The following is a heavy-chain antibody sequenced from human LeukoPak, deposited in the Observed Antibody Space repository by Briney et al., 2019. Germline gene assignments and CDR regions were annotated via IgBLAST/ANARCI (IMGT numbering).Heavy chain of an antibody. J-gene: IGHJ4*02. CDR1: GYTFTTYG. D-gene: IGHD6-19*01. CDR2: INTYNGNT. CDR3: ARDGVVSRYSSGWSFDY. Sequence: GASVKVSCKASGYTFTTYGISWVRQAPGQGLEWMGWINTYNGNTNYAQKLQGRVTMTTDTSTSTAYMELRSLRSDDTAVYYCARDGVVSRYSSGWSFDYWGQGTLVTVSS. V-gene: IGHV1-18*01.